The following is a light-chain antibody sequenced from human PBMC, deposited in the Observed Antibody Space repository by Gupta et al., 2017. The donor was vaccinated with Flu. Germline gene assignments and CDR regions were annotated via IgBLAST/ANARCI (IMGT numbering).Light chain of an antibody. CDR2: GAS. J-gene: IGKJ2*01. CDR3: QQDNNWPPYT. Sequence: EIVMTQSPATLSVSPGERATLSCRARQSVRSNVAWYQQKPGQAPRLLIYGASTRDTGLPARFSGSGYGKELTLTISSRQSEDFAGYYCQQDNNWPPYTFGQGTKMEIK. V-gene: IGKV3-15*01. CDR1: QSVRSN.